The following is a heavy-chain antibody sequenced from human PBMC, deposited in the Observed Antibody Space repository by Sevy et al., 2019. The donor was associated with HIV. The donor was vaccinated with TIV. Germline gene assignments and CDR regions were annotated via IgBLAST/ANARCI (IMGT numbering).Heavy chain of an antibody. D-gene: IGHD2-2*01. J-gene: IGHJ6*02. V-gene: IGHV1-69*13. CDR1: GGTFSKYA. CDR2: IIPIFGTA. Sequence: ASVKVSCKASGGTFSKYAITWVRQAPGQGLEWMGGIIPIFGTANYAQKFQGRVTITADESTSTAYKELSSLRSEDTAVYYCARDRGFSSTSEYGMDVWGQGTTVTVSS. CDR3: ARDRGFSSTSEYGMDV.